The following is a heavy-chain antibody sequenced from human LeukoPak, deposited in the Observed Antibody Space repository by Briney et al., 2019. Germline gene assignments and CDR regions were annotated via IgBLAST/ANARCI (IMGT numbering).Heavy chain of an antibody. J-gene: IGHJ4*02. CDR1: GGSISSSSYY. D-gene: IGHD3-16*01. CDR3: ARLSSYDYVWGSPVWDY. Sequence: SETLSLNCTVSGGSISSSSYYWGWIRQPPGKGLEWIGSIYYSGSTYYNPSLKSRVTISVGTSKIQFSLKLSSVTAADMAVYYCARLSSYDYVWGSPVWDYWGQGTLVTVSS. V-gene: IGHV4-39*01. CDR2: IYYSGST.